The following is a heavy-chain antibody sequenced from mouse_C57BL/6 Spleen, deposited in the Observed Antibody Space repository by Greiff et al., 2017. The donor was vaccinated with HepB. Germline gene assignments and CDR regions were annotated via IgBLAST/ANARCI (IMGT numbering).Heavy chain of an antibody. CDR3: ARVHYGSSYYFDY. D-gene: IGHD1-1*01. CDR1: GFTFSDYY. J-gene: IGHJ2*01. V-gene: IGHV5-16*01. CDR2: INYDGSST. Sequence: EVHLVESEGGLVQPGSSMKLSCTASGFTFSDYYMAWVRQVPEKGLEWVANINYDGSSTYYLDSLKSRFIISRDNAKNILYLQMSSLKSEDTATYYCARVHYGSSYYFDYWGQGTTLTVSS.